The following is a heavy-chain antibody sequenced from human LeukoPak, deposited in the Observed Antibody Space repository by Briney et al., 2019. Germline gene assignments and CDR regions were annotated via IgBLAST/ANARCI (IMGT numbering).Heavy chain of an antibody. V-gene: IGHV3-21*01. CDR2: ISSSSSYI. CDR3: ASVLSSGDAFDI. J-gene: IGHJ3*02. Sequence: GGSLRLSCAASGFTFSSYSMNWVRQAPAKGLEWVSSISSSSSYIYYADSVKGRFTISRDNAKNSLYLQMNSLRAEDTAVYYCASVLSSGDAFDIRGQGTMVTVSS. D-gene: IGHD3-9*01. CDR1: GFTFSSYS.